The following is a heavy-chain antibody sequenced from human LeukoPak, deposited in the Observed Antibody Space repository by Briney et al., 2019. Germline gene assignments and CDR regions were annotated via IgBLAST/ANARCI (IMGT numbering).Heavy chain of an antibody. CDR2: ISYDGSNK. CDR3: AREGHSSSWYSGMVYYYYYMDV. J-gene: IGHJ6*03. CDR1: GFTFSSYA. V-gene: IGHV3-30*04. Sequence: GGSLRLSCAASGFTFSSYAMHWVRQAPGKGLEWVAVISYDGSNKYYADSVKGRFTISRDNAKNSLYLQMNSLRAEDTALYYCAREGHSSSWYSGMVYYYYYMDVWGKGTTVTVSS. D-gene: IGHD6-13*01.